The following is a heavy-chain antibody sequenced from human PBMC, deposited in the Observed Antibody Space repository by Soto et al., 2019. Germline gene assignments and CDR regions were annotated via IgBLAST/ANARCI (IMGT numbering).Heavy chain of an antibody. V-gene: IGHV4-59*08. CDR1: GGSISNSY. J-gene: IGHJ4*02. D-gene: IGHD3-22*01. CDR2: IHYSGST. Sequence: QVQLQESGPGLVKPSETLSLTCTVSGGSISNSYWSWIRQPPGKGLEWIGYIHYSGSTNYNPSLKSRVTISVDSSKNQFSLKLSSVTAADTAVYYCARHPPDYYYDNGGFSGHFDYWGQGTLVTVSS. CDR3: ARHPPDYYYDNGGFSGHFDY.